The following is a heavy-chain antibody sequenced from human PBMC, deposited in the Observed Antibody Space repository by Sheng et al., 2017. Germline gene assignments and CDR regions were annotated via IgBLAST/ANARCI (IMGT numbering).Heavy chain of an antibody. CDR2: ISYDGSNK. V-gene: IGHV3-30-3*01. CDR3: ARVAVGAVDY. CDR1: GFTFSSYA. J-gene: IGHJ4*02. D-gene: IGHD1-26*01. Sequence: QVQLVESGGGVVQPGRSLRLSCAASGFTFSSYAMHWVRQAPGKGLEWVAVISYDGSNKYYADSVKGRFTISRDNSKNTLYLQMNSLRAEDTAVYYCARVAVGAVDYWGQGTLVTVSS.